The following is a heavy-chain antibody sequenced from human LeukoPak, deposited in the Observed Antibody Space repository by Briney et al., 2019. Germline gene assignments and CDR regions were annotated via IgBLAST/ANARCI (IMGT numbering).Heavy chain of an antibody. D-gene: IGHD3-10*01. V-gene: IGHV4-34*01. CDR3: ARRPYYYGSGFDP. J-gene: IGHJ5*02. CDR2: IYYSGST. CDR1: GGSFSGYY. Sequence: SETLSLTCAVYGGSFSGYYWSWIRQPPGKGLEWIGEIYYSGSTYYNPSLKSRVTISVDTSKNQCSLKLSSVTAADTAVYYCARRPYYYGSGFDPWGQGTLVTVSS.